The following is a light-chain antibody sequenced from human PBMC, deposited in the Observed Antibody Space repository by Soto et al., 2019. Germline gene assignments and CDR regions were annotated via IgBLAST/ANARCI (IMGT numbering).Light chain of an antibody. V-gene: IGKV3-11*01. CDR3: QQRSDWAT. J-gene: IGKJ4*01. CDR1: QSVSRY. Sequence: EIVLTQSPATLSLSPGERATLSCRASQSVSRYLAWYQQKPGQPPRLLIYDASNRATGIPARFSGSGSGTDFPLPITRLEPEDFAVYYCQQRSDWATFGGGTKVEIK. CDR2: DAS.